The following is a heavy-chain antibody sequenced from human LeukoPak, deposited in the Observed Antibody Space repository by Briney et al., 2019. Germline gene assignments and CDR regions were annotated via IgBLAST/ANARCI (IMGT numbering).Heavy chain of an antibody. CDR3: ARDHGIPGSGSYRFDY. J-gene: IGHJ4*01. CDR1: GLAFSSYS. Sequence: GGSLRLSCAPSGLAFSSYSVNLVRQAPGKRLKWVSSISSSSSYIYYADSVKGRFTISRDYAKNLLYLQMNSLRIEDTAVYYCARDHGIPGSGSYRFDYWGHGTLVTVSS. D-gene: IGHD3-10*01. CDR2: ISSSSSYI. V-gene: IGHV3-21*06.